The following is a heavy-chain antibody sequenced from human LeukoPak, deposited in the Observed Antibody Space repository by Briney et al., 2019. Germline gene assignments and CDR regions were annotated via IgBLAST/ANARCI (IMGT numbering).Heavy chain of an antibody. V-gene: IGHV3-48*04. CDR2: ISSSGSPI. Sequence: TGGSLRLSCAASGFTFSSYTMNWVRQAPGKGLEWVSYISSSGSPIYYADSVKGRFTISRDNAKNSLYLQMNSLRAEDTAVYYCARGSVSHYYGSGSYSAFDIWGQGTMVTVSS. D-gene: IGHD3-10*01. CDR3: ARGSVSHYYGSGSYSAFDI. J-gene: IGHJ3*02. CDR1: GFTFSSYT.